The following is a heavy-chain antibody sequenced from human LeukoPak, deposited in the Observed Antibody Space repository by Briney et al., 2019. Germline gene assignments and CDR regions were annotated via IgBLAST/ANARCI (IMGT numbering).Heavy chain of an antibody. CDR3: ARRGHGSSWYYFDY. V-gene: IGHV5-51*01. CDR1: GYRINSYW. Sequence: KRGEYPKLYCKASGYRINSYWIGWVRQVPGKGLEWMGDIYLGGHDSRYRQSFQGQATISADKSISTAYLQWNSLKALDTAIYYCARRGHGSSWYYFDYWGQGTLVTVSS. J-gene: IGHJ4*02. D-gene: IGHD6-13*01. CDR2: IYLGGHDS.